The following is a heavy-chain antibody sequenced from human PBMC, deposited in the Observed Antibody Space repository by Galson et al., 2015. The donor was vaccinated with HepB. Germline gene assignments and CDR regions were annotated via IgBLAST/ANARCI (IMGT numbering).Heavy chain of an antibody. D-gene: IGHD2-15*01. Sequence: TLSLTCTVSGGSISSGGYYWSWIRQHPGKGLEWIGYIYYSGSTYYNPSLKSRVTISVDTSKNQFSLKLSSVTAADTAVYYCARDLNGGPSGPLNWFDPWGQGTLVTVSS. CDR2: IYYSGST. CDR1: GGSISSGGYY. V-gene: IGHV4-31*03. CDR3: ARDLNGGPSGPLNWFDP. J-gene: IGHJ5*02.